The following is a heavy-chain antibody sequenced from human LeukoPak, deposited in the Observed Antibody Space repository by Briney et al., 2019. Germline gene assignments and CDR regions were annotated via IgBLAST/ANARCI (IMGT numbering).Heavy chain of an antibody. V-gene: IGHV1-2*02. Sequence: ASVKVSCKASGYTFTGYYMHWVRQAPGQGLEWMGWINPNSGCTNYAQKFQGRVTMTRDTSISTAYMELSRLRSDDTAVYYCARDGYDFWSGYWYYFDYWGQGTLVIVSS. CDR3: ARDGYDFWSGYWYYFDY. CDR2: INPNSGCT. J-gene: IGHJ4*02. CDR1: GYTFTGYY. D-gene: IGHD3-3*01.